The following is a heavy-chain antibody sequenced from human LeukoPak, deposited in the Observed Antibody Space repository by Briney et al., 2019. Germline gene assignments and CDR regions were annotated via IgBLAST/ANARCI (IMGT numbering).Heavy chain of an antibody. CDR1: GYSISSGYY. J-gene: IGHJ4*02. D-gene: IGHD2-21*02. CDR2: IYHSGST. Sequence: SETLSLTCTVSGYSISSGYYWGWIRQPPGKGLEWIGSIYHSGSTYYNPSLKSRVTISVDTSKNQFSLKLSSVTAADTAVYYCARATSTAWFDYWGQGTLVTVSS. V-gene: IGHV4-38-2*02. CDR3: ARATSTAWFDY.